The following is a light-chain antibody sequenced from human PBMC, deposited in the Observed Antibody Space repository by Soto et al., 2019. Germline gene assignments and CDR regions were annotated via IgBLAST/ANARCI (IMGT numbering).Light chain of an antibody. CDR2: AAS. CDR3: QNYNSDPWT. Sequence: DIRMTQSPSSLSASVGDRVTITCGASQGISNYLAWYQKKKGKVPKLLIYAASTLQSGVPSRLSGSGSGTDLTITITGMQTEDFETYYCQNYNSDPWTFGQGTKVDI. J-gene: IGKJ1*01. V-gene: IGKV1-27*01. CDR1: QGISNY.